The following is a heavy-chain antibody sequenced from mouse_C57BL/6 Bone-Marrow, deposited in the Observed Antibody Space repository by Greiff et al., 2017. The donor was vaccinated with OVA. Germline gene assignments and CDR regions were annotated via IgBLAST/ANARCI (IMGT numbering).Heavy chain of an antibody. D-gene: IGHD4-1*02. CDR1: GYTFTSYW. CDR3: TRGPTGGEDWFAY. Sequence: VQLQQSGTVLARPGASVKMSCKTSGYTFTSYWMHWVKQRPGQGLEWIGAIYPGNSDTSYNQKFKGKAKLTAVTSASTAYMELSSLTNEDSAVYYCTRGPTGGEDWFAYWGQGTLVTVSA. CDR2: IYPGNSDT. J-gene: IGHJ3*01. V-gene: IGHV1-5*01.